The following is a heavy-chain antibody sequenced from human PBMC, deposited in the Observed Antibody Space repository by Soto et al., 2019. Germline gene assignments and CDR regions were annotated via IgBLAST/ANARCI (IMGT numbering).Heavy chain of an antibody. CDR1: GFTFSDFA. V-gene: IGHV3-30*04. CDR3: PTDVLLSSWMNYYYSGMDA. J-gene: IGHJ6*02. CDR2: ISYDGRNK. Sequence: PGWSLRLSCAASGFTFSDFAMYWVRQAPGKGLEWGAVISYDGRNKYYADSVKGRFTISRDNSKDTLYLQMNSLRAEDPAVYYCPTDVLLSSWMNYYYSGMDAWGQGTKVTVSS. D-gene: IGHD3-10*01.